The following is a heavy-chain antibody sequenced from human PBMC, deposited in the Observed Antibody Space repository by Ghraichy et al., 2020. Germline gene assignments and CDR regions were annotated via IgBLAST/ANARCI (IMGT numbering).Heavy chain of an antibody. J-gene: IGHJ4*02. V-gene: IGHV3-11*01. CDR3: AGGSGYDYYFDY. D-gene: IGHD3-16*01. CDR2: ISSSGSTI. Sequence: GALRLSCAASGFTFSDYYTSWIRQAPGKGLEWVSYISSSGSTIYNTDSVQGRFTISRDNAKNSLYLQMSDLRAEDTAVYYCAGGSGYDYYFDYWGQGTLVTVSS. CDR1: GFTFSDYY.